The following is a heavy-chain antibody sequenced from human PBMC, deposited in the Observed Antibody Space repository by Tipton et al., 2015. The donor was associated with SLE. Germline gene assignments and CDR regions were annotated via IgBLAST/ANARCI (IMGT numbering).Heavy chain of an antibody. Sequence: TLSLTCAVYGGSFSGYYWSWIRQPPGKGLEWIGEINHSGSTNYNPSLKSRVTISVDTSKNQFSLKLSSVTAADTDVYYCAIGDDSSWSRANYYGMDVWGQGP. J-gene: IGHJ6*02. CDR3: AIGDDSSWSRANYYGMDV. D-gene: IGHD6-13*01. CDR1: GGSFSGYY. CDR2: INHSGST. V-gene: IGHV4-34*01.